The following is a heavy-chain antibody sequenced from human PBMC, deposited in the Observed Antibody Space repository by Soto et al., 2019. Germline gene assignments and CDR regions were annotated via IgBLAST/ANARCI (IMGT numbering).Heavy chain of an antibody. CDR2: ISSSGNT. D-gene: IGHD3-22*01. V-gene: IGHV4-59*01. CDR1: GGSISNFY. Sequence: SETLSLTCTFSGGSISNFYWSWIRQPPGKGLEWIGYISSSGNTNYNPSLKSRVSISVDTSKNQFSLNLTSVTAADTGVYYCARAPMVLTRSYFDSWGQGTTVTVSS. CDR3: ARAPMVLTRSYFDS. J-gene: IGHJ4*02.